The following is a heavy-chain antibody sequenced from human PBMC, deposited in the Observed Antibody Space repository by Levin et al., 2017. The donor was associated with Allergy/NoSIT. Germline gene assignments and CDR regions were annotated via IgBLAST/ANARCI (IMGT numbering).Heavy chain of an antibody. CDR3: ARATGGY. CDR2: IYHSGST. CDR1: GYSISSGYY. Sequence: ESLKISCAVSGYSISSGYYWGWIRQPPGKGLEWIGSIYHSGSTYYNPSLKSRVTISVDTSKNQFSLKLSSVTAADTAVYYCARATGGYWGQGTLVTVSS. V-gene: IGHV4-38-2*01. D-gene: IGHD1-14*01. J-gene: IGHJ4*02.